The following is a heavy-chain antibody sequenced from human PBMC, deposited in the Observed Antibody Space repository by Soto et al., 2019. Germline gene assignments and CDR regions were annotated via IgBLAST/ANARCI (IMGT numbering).Heavy chain of an antibody. CDR2: IYYSGST. CDR1: GVSISSHY. Sequence: SETLSLTCTVSGVSISSHYWSWIRQPPGKGLEWIGYIYYSGSTNYNPSLKSRVTISVDTPKNQFSLKLSSVTAADTAVYYCARGLRIAARPTRFDYWGQGTLVTVSS. J-gene: IGHJ4*02. D-gene: IGHD6-6*01. V-gene: IGHV4-59*11. CDR3: ARGLRIAARPTRFDY.